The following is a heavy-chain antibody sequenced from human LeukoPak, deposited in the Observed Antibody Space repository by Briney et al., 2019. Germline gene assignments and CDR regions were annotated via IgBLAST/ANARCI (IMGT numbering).Heavy chain of an antibody. CDR3: ARVYRANAYYYDSSGYYDPFDI. V-gene: IGHV4-34*01. CDR1: GGSFSGYY. D-gene: IGHD3-22*01. CDR2: INHSGST. Sequence: SETLSLTCAVYGGSFSGYYWSWIRQPPGKGLEWIGEINHSGSTNYNPSLKSRVTISVDTSKNQFSLKLSSVTAADTAVYYCARVYRANAYYYDSSGYYDPFDIWGQGTMVTVSS. J-gene: IGHJ3*02.